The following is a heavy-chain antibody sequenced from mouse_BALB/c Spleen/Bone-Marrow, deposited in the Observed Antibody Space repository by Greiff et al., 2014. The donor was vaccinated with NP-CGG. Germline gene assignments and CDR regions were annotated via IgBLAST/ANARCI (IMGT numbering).Heavy chain of an antibody. CDR1: GYTFTSFY. Sequence: LQESGAELVKPGASAKLSCKASGYTFTSFYMYWVKQRPGQGLEWIGGINPSNGGTNFNEKFKSKATLTLDKSSSTAYMQLSSLTSEDSAVYYCTRGSYGSSQYYFDYWGQGTTLTVSS. CDR3: TRGSYGSSQYYFDY. D-gene: IGHD1-1*01. CDR2: INPSNGGT. V-gene: IGHV1S81*02. J-gene: IGHJ2*01.